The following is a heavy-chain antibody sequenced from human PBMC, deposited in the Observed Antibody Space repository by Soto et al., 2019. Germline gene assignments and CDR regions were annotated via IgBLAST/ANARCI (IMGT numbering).Heavy chain of an antibody. CDR1: GGSINDFY. V-gene: IGHV4-59*01. J-gene: IGHJ4*02. Sequence: SETLSLTCTVSGGSINDFYWSWIRQPPGKGLEWIGYIYYSGSTDYNPSLKGRVTISVDTSKNQFSLKLRSVTAADTAVYYCARLGGVAARTFDSWGQGTLVTVSS. CDR3: ARLGGVAARTFDS. CDR2: IYYSGST. D-gene: IGHD6-6*01.